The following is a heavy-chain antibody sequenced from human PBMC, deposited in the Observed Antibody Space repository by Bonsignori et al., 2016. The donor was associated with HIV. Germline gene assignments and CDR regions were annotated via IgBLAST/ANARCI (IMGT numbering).Heavy chain of an antibody. V-gene: IGHV3-30*02. CDR1: GFTFSRYG. CDR2: IRYDGSNK. D-gene: IGHD3-16*01. J-gene: IGHJ3*02. Sequence: GESLKISCAASGFTFSRYGMHWVRQAPGKGLEWVAFIRYDGSNKYYADSVKGRFTISRDNSKNTLYLQMNTLRAEDTAVYYCAKEKGDWDGFDIWGQGTMVTVSS. CDR3: AKEKGDWDGFDI.